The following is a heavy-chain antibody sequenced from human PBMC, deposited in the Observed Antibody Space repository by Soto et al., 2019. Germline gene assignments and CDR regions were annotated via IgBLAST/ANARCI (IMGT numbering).Heavy chain of an antibody. J-gene: IGHJ4*02. CDR3: ARGHTAMVYRRVYFDY. CDR1: GGSFSGYY. D-gene: IGHD5-18*01. CDR2: INHSGST. V-gene: IGHV4-34*01. Sequence: SETLSLTCAVYGGSFSGYYWSWIRQPPGKGLEWIGEINHSGSTNYNPSLKSRVTISVDTSKNQFSLKLSSVTAADTAVYYCARGHTAMVYRRVYFDYWGQGTLVTVSS.